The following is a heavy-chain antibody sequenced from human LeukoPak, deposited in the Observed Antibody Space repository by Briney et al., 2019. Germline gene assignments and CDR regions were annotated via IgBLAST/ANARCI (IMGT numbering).Heavy chain of an antibody. V-gene: IGHV4-30-2*03. CDR3: ARLSTDSSGYNY. CDR2: IYHSGST. CDR1: GGSISSGGYS. D-gene: IGHD3-22*01. J-gene: IGHJ4*02. Sequence: SQTLSLTCAVSGGSISSGGYSWSWIRQPPGKGLEWIGYIYHSGSTYYNPSLKSRVTISVDTSKNQFSLKLNSVTAADTAVYYCARLSTDSSGYNYWGQGTLVTVSS.